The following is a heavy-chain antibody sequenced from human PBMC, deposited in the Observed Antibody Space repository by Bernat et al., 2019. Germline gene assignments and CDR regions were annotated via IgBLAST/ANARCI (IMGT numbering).Heavy chain of an antibody. J-gene: IGHJ4*02. Sequence: EVQLVQSGAEVKKAGESLQISCKGSGYTFSTSWIGWLRQMPGKGLEWMGIIYPSYSDTRYGPSFQGQVTISANKSITTAVLQWSSLKASDTAMYDCARVYGHHCDFWDQGTLVTVSS. CDR1: GYTFSTSW. CDR3: ARVYGHHCDF. D-gene: IGHD3-16*01. CDR2: IYPSYSDT. V-gene: IGHV5-51*01.